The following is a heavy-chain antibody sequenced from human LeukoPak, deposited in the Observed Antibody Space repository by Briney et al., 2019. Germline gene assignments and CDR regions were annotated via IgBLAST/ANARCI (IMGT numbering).Heavy chain of an antibody. CDR3: ARGHYDSGGYYYGIRAYYFDY. D-gene: IGHD3-22*01. Sequence: SETLSLTCAVYGESFSGHYWSFIRQPPGQGLEWIGEINHSGRINYNPSLEGRVTVSVDTSKNQFSLNLSSVTAADTAVYYCARGHYDSGGYYYGIRAYYFDYWGQGTLVTVSS. J-gene: IGHJ4*02. V-gene: IGHV4-34*01. CDR1: GESFSGHY. CDR2: INHSGRI.